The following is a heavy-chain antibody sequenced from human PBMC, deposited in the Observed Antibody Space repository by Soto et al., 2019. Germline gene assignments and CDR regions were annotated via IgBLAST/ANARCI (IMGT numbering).Heavy chain of an antibody. CDR2: ISSSGSPK. J-gene: IGHJ6*02. V-gene: IGHV3-48*02. Sequence: EVQLVESGGGLVQPGGSLRLSCAASGFTFSRYSMNWVRQAPGKGLEWVSYISSSGSPKYYADSVKGRFTISRDNAKNSLYLQMNSLRDEDTAVYYCARVYTYGMDVCGQGTTVTVSS. CDR3: ARVYTYGMDV. D-gene: IGHD1-1*01. CDR1: GFTFSRYS.